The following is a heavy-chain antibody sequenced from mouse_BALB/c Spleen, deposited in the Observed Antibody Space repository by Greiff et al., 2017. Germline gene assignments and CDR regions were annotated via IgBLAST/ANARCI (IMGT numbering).Heavy chain of an antibody. CDR1: GFNIKDTY. J-gene: IGHJ3*01. CDR3: ARGGDYGSSSAWFAY. V-gene: IGHV14-3*02. CDR2: IDPANGNT. D-gene: IGHD1-1*01. Sequence: VQLKESGAELVKPGASVKLSCTASGFNIKDTYMHWVKQRPEQGLEWIGRIDPANGNTKYDPKFQGKATITADTSSNTAYLQLSSLTSEDTAVYYCARGGDYGSSSAWFAYWGQGTLVTVSA.